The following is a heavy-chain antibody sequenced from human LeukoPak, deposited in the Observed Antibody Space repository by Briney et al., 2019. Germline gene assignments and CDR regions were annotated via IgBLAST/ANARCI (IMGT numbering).Heavy chain of an antibody. CDR1: GYTFTANY. D-gene: IGHD3-22*01. CDR3: ARDFYYDSSGYQALGGMDV. Sequence: ASVKVSCKASGYTFTANYMHWVRQAPGQGLEWMGWINPNSGGTNYAQKFQGRVTMTRDTSISTAYMGLSRLRSDDTAVYYCARDFYYDSSGYQALGGMDVWGQGTTVTVSS. J-gene: IGHJ6*02. V-gene: IGHV1-2*02. CDR2: INPNSGGT.